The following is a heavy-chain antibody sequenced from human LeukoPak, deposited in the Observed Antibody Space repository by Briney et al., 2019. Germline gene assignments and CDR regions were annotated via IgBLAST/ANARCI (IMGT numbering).Heavy chain of an antibody. CDR1: GYSITSGYF. V-gene: IGHV4-38-2*02. CDR3: ARLPGDFWSAYYADS. Sequence: SETLSLTCTVSGYSITSGYFWGWIRQPPGKGLELIGTIYHGGSSYSHPSLRSRVTISVDTSKNQFSLKLISMTAADTAVYYCARLPGDFWSAYYADSWGQGTLVTVSS. CDR2: IYHGGSS. J-gene: IGHJ4*02. D-gene: IGHD3-3*01.